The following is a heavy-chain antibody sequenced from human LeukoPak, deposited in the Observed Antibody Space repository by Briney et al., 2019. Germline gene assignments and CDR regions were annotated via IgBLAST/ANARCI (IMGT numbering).Heavy chain of an antibody. J-gene: IGHJ5*02. CDR3: ARDFGSGNNWFDP. CDR2: IKQDGSKI. CDR1: GFTFSADL. Sequence: PGGSLRLSCSASGFTFSADLMSWVRQAPGRGLEWVANIKQDGSKIYYVESVKGRFTISRDNARNSLYLQMDSLRVEDTAVYYCARDFGSGNNWFDPWGQGTLVTVSS. D-gene: IGHD3-10*01. V-gene: IGHV3-7*04.